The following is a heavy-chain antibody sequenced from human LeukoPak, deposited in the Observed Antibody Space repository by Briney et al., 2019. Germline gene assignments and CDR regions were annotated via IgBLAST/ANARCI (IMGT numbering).Heavy chain of an antibody. Sequence: GGSLRLSCAASGFTFSSYEMNWVRQAPGKGLEWVSSISSSSSYIYYAESVKGRFTVSRDNAKNSVYLQLSSLRAEDTAVYYCARISLLGLVPAVGFNDYWGQGTSVTVSS. CDR3: ARISLLGLVPAVGFNDY. V-gene: IGHV3-21*06. CDR1: GFTFSSYE. CDR2: ISSSSSYI. J-gene: IGHJ4*02. D-gene: IGHD1-26*01.